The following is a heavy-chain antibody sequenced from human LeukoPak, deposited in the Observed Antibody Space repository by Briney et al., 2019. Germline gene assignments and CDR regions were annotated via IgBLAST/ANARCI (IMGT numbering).Heavy chain of an antibody. CDR2: LYNGGDT. J-gene: IGHJ3*02. CDR3: ARGVEASGVGFYAFDI. Sequence: RASETLSLTCTVSGASIGSFYWVWIRQPAGKGMEWIGRLYNGGDTNYSPSLRSRVTMPVDTSKHQFSLKLKSVTAADTAVYYCARGVEASGVGFYAFDIWGQGTMVTVSS. V-gene: IGHV4-4*07. CDR1: GASIGSFY. D-gene: IGHD6-13*01.